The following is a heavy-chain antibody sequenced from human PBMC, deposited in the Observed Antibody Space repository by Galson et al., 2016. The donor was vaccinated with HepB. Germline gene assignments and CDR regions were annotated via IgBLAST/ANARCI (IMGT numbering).Heavy chain of an antibody. CDR2: IYHTGRT. CDR3: ARAYGDYEADAFDI. Sequence: TLSLTCTVSGGSISSGDSYWSWLRQPPGKGLEWIGYIYHTGRTYYNPSLKTRVTISVDVSNDQFSLNLSSATAADTAIYYCARAYGDYEADAFDIWGLGAMVTVSA. V-gene: IGHV4-30-4*01. CDR1: GGSISSGDSY. D-gene: IGHD4-17*01. J-gene: IGHJ3*02.